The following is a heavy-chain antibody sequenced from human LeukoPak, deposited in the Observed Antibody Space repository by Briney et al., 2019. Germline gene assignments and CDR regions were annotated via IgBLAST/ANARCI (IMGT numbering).Heavy chain of an antibody. CDR1: GFTFSSYS. CDR3: ARVWHCTSTSCYDY. CDR2: ISSSSGTI. V-gene: IGHV3-48*02. J-gene: IGHJ4*02. Sequence: PGGSLRLSCAASGFTFSSYSMNWVRQAPGKGLEWVSYISSSSGTIYYADSVRGRFTISRDKAKNSLYLQMNSLRDEDTAVYYCARVWHCTSTSCYDYWGQGTLVTVSS. D-gene: IGHD2-2*01.